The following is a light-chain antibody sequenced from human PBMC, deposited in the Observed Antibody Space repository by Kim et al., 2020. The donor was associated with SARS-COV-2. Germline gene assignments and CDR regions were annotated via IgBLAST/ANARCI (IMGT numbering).Light chain of an antibody. J-gene: IGKJ1*01. V-gene: IGKV3-20*01. CDR1: QSVTMNS. CDR3: QQYDGSRT. Sequence: LSPWERATLSCRASQSVTMNSLAWYQQKAGQAPRLLIYGLSIRATDIPDRFSGSGFGTDFTLTISRLEPEDFAVYYCQQYDGSRTFGQGTKVDIK. CDR2: GLS.